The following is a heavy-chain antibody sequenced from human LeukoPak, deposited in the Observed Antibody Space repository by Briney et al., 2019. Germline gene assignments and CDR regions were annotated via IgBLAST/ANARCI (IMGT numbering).Heavy chain of an antibody. V-gene: IGHV3-23*01. Sequence: AGGSLRLSCAASGFTFSSYAMSWVRQAPGKGLEWVSAISGSGGSTYYADSVKGRSTISRDNSKNTLYLQMNSLRAEDTAVYYCAKDPYDFWSGYYEDYWGQGTLVTVSS. CDR2: ISGSGGST. CDR3: AKDPYDFWSGYYEDY. CDR1: GFTFSSYA. D-gene: IGHD3-3*01. J-gene: IGHJ4*02.